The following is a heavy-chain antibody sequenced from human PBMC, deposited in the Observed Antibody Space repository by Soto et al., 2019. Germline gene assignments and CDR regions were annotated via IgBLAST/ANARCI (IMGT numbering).Heavy chain of an antibody. CDR3: ARHYDFWSGSDNWFDP. J-gene: IGHJ5*02. CDR1: GGSISSSSCY. Sequence: PSETLSLTCTVSGGSISSSSCYWGWIRQPPGKGLEWIGSIYYSGSTYYNPSLKSRVTISVDTSKNQFSLKLSSVTAADTAVYYCARHYDFWSGSDNWFDPWGQGTLVTVSS. D-gene: IGHD3-3*01. CDR2: IYYSGST. V-gene: IGHV4-39*01.